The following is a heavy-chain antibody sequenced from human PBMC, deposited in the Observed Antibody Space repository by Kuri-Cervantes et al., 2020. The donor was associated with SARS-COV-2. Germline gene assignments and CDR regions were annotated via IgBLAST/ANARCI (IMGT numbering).Heavy chain of an antibody. V-gene: IGHV3-66*03. CDR1: GFTFSDYY. D-gene: IGHD2-8*02. CDR3: AKDSDLDCTGGVCYTFFDY. CDR2: IYSCGST. Sequence: GESLKISCAASGFTFSDYYMSWVRQAPGKGLEWVSVIYSCGSTYYADSVKGRFTISRDNSKNTLYLQMNSLRAEDTAVYYCAKDSDLDCTGGVCYTFFDYWGQGTLVTVSS. J-gene: IGHJ4*02.